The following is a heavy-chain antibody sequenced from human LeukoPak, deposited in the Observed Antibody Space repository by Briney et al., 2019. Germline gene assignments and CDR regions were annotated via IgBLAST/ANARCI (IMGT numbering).Heavy chain of an antibody. J-gene: IGHJ6*04. D-gene: IGHD3-10*01. CDR2: FDPEDGET. V-gene: IGHV1-24*01. CDR3: ATRSSNAYGLTYYGMDV. Sequence: GASVKVSCKVSGYTLTELSMHWVRQAPGKGLERMGGFDPEDGETIYAQKFQGRVTMTEDTSTDTAYMELSSLRSEDTAVYYCATRSSNAYGLTYYGMDVWGKGTTVTVSS. CDR1: GYTLTELS.